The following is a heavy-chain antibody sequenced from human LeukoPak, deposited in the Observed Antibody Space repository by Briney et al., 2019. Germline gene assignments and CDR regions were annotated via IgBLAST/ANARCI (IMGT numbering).Heavy chain of an antibody. CDR3: ARGLTMDNYYDSSDAFDI. D-gene: IGHD3-22*01. CDR1: GGSISSYY. CDR2: IYYSGST. V-gene: IGHV4-59*01. Sequence: SETLSLTCTVSGGSISSYYWSWIRQPPGKGLEWIGYIYYSGSTNYNPSLKSRVTISVDTSKNQFSLKLSSVTAADTAVYYCARGLTMDNYYDSSDAFDIWGQGTMVTVSS. J-gene: IGHJ3*02.